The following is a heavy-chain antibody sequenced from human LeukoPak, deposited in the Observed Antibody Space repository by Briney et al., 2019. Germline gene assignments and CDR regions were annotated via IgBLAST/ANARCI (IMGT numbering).Heavy chain of an antibody. CDR2: ISAYNGNT. D-gene: IGHD6-19*01. V-gene: IGHV1-18*01. CDR3: ARVYSSGRYYYYGMDV. CDR1: GYTFTSYG. J-gene: IGHJ6*02. Sequence: ASVKVSCKASGYTFTSYGISWVRQAPGQGLEWMGWISAYNGNTNYAQKLQGRVTMTTDTSTSTAYMELRSLKSDDTAVYYYARVYSSGRYYYYGMDVWGQGTTVTVSS.